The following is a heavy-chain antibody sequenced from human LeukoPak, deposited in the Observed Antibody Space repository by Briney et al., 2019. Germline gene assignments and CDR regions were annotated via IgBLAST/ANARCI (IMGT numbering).Heavy chain of an antibody. D-gene: IGHD3-10*01. CDR3: ARDRGSDGSDQLDP. Sequence: SETLSLTCTDSGASISSFHWTWIRQPAGKGLEWIGRISGSGSTIYNPSLKSRVTMSLDMSNNQYFLKLSSVTAADTAVYYCARDRGSDGSDQLDPWGQGILVTVSS. CDR1: GASISSFH. CDR2: ISGSGST. J-gene: IGHJ5*02. V-gene: IGHV4-4*07.